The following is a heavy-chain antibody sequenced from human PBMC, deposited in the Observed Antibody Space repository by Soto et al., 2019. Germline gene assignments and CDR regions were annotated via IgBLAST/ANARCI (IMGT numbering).Heavy chain of an antibody. CDR1: GFTFGSYG. CDR3: ARDRSSIAASKGSLYYYGMDV. D-gene: IGHD6-6*01. J-gene: IGHJ6*02. Sequence: PGGSLRLSCAASGFTFGSYGMHWVRQAPGKGLEWVAVISYDGSNKYYADSVKGRFTISRDNSKNTLYLQMNSLRAEDTAVYYCARDRSSIAASKGSLYYYGMDVWGQGTKVTVSS. V-gene: IGHV3-30*19. CDR2: ISYDGSNK.